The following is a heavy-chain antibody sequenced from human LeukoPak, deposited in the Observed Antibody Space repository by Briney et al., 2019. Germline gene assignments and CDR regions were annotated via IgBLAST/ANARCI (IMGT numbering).Heavy chain of an antibody. V-gene: IGHV1-69*05. J-gene: IGHJ4*02. D-gene: IGHD5-18*01. CDR3: AREGDTAMADDY. CDR2: IIPIFGTA. Sequence: ASVKVPCKASGGTFSSYAISWVRQAPGQGLEWMGGIIPIFGTANYAQKFQGRVTITTDESTSTAYMELSSLRSEDTAVYYCAREGDTAMADDYWGQGTLVTVSS. CDR1: GGTFSSYA.